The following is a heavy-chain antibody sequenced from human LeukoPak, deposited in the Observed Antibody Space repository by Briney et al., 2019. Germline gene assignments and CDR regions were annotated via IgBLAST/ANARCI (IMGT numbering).Heavy chain of an antibody. CDR1: GYTFTSYG. Sequence: GSVKVSCKASGYTFTSYGISWVRQAPGQGLEWMGWINPNSGGTNYAQKFQGRVTMTRDTSISTAYMELSRLRSDDTAVYYCARESAGTSDYWGQGTLVTVSS. J-gene: IGHJ4*02. CDR2: INPNSGGT. CDR3: ARESAGTSDY. V-gene: IGHV1-2*02. D-gene: IGHD6-13*01.